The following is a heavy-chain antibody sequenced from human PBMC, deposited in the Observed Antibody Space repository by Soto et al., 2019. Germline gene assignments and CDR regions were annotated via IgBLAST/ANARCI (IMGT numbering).Heavy chain of an antibody. D-gene: IGHD3-3*01. V-gene: IGHV4-59*08. CDR3: ARHVPDYDFWDRFSGLRGTMDV. J-gene: IGHJ6*03. Sequence: SETLSLTCTVSGGSISSYYWSWIRQPPGKGLEWIGYIYYSGSTNYNPSLKSRVTISVDTSKNQFSLKLSSVTAADTAVYYCARHVPDYDFWDRFSGLRGTMDVWGKGTTVTVSS. CDR2: IYYSGST. CDR1: GGSISSYY.